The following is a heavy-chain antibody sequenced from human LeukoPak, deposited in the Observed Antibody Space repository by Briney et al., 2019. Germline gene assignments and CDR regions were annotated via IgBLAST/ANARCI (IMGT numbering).Heavy chain of an antibody. V-gene: IGHV1-46*01. Sequence: ASVKVFCKSSGYTFTDYHIHWVRQAPGQGLEWMGITYPVGDFTNSAQKFQGRVTMTSDTPTNTFYMELSGLRFDDTAVYYCARDQWGPDGLWGQGTMVTVSS. CDR3: ARDQWGPDGL. CDR1: GYTFTDYH. D-gene: IGHD5-24*01. CDR2: TYPVGDFT. J-gene: IGHJ3*01.